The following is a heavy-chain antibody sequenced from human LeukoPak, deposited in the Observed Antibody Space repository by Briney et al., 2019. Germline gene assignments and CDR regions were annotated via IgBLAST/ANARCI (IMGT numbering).Heavy chain of an antibody. CDR2: IYYSGST. J-gene: IGHJ4*02. CDR3: ASQRGSVQLVRE. Sequence: PSETLSLTCTVSGGSISSSSYYWGWIRQPPGKGLEWIGSIYYSGSTYYNPPLKSRVTISVDTSKNQFSLKLSSVTAADTAVYYCASQRGSVQLVREWGQGTLVTVSS. D-gene: IGHD6-13*01. V-gene: IGHV4-39*01. CDR1: GGSISSSSYY.